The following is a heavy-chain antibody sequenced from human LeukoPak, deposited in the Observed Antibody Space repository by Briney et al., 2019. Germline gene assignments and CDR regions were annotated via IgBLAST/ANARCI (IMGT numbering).Heavy chain of an antibody. V-gene: IGHV1-3*01. CDR3: ATSGYCSSTSCSMRGFDY. J-gene: IGHJ4*02. CDR2: INAGNGNT. CDR1: GYTFTSYD. Sequence: GASVKVSCKASGYTFTSYDMHWVRHAPGQRLEWMGWINAGNGNTKYSQKFQGRVTITRDTSASTAYMELSSLRSEDTAVYYCATSGYCSSTSCSMRGFDYWGQGTLVTVSS. D-gene: IGHD2-2*03.